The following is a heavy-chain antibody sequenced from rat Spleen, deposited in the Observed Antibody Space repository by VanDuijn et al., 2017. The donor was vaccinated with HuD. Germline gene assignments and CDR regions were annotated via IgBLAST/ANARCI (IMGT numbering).Heavy chain of an antibody. CDR2: ITNTGGSI. D-gene: IGHD1-9*01. CDR1: GFTFNNYW. J-gene: IGHJ3*01. Sequence: EVQLVESGGGLVQPGRSLKLSCVASGFTFNNYWMTWIRQAPGKGLEWVASITNTGGSIYYPDSVKGRFTISRDPAQNTLYLQMDSLRSEDTATYYCTTGDYGYTRLFAYWGQGTLVTVSS. V-gene: IGHV5-31*01. CDR3: TTGDYGYTRLFAY.